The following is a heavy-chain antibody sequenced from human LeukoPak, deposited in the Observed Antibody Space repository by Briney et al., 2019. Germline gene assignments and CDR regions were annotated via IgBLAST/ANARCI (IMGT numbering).Heavy chain of an antibody. J-gene: IGHJ3*02. Sequence: PGGSLRLSCAASGFTFSSYVMDWVRQAPGKGLEWVAAISYDGSNKYYADFVKGRFTISRDNSKNTLYLQMNSLRTEDTAVYYCARDRGPHAFDIWGPGTMVTVSS. CDR3: ARDRGPHAFDI. CDR2: ISYDGSNK. CDR1: GFTFSSYV. V-gene: IGHV3-30*04.